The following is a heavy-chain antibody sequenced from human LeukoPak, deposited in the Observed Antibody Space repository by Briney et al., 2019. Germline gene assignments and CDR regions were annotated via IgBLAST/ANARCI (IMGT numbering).Heavy chain of an antibody. Sequence: PGGSLRLSCAASGFTVSSNYMSWVRQAPGKGLEWVSVIYSGGSTYYADSVKGRFTISRDNSKNTLYLQMNSLRAEDAAVYYCARAYYYDSSGYVPFDYWGQGTLVTVSS. D-gene: IGHD3-22*01. CDR3: ARAYYYDSSGYVPFDY. J-gene: IGHJ4*02. CDR2: IYSGGST. V-gene: IGHV3-66*01. CDR1: GFTVSSNY.